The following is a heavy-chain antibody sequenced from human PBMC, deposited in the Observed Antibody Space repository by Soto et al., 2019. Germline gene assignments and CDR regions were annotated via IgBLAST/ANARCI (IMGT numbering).Heavy chain of an antibody. D-gene: IGHD3-16*02. CDR1: GGTFSSSG. CDR2: IVPSLDTT. V-gene: IGHV1-69*11. CDR3: ARWPQPRYTADPYAVDV. Sequence: QVHLVQSGTEVKKPGSSVKVSCKASGGTFSSSGFSWVRQAPGQGLEWMGMIVPSLDTTNYAQKFQPRVTISADEVTITAYMELRSLRSEDTAVYYCARWPQPRYTADPYAVDVWGQGTRVIVSS. J-gene: IGHJ6*02.